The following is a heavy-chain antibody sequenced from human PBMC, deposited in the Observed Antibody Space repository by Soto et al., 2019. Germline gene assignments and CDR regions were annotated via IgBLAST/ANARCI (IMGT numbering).Heavy chain of an antibody. CDR1: GGSISSGGYS. D-gene: IGHD3-10*01. CDR3: ARQGPSGYYYYGMDV. V-gene: IGHV4-61*08. Sequence: SETLSLTCAVSGGSISSGGYSWSWIRQPPGKGLEWIGYIYYSGSTNYNPSLKSRVTISVDTSKNQFSLKLSSVTAADTAVYYCARQGPSGYYYYGMDVWGQGTTVTVSS. J-gene: IGHJ6*02. CDR2: IYYSGST.